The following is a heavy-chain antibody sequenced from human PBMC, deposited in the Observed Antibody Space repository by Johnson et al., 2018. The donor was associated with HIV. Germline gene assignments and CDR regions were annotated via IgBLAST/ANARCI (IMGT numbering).Heavy chain of an antibody. CDR2: INWNGGTT. CDR1: GFTFDDYG. Sequence: VVRPGGSLRLSCAASGFTFDDYGMSWVRQAPGKGLEWVSGINWNGGTTGYAESVKGRFTISRDNAKHSLYLLMNSLRAEDTSLYYCARVIKDGGTRWAFDIWGQGTIVTVSS. J-gene: IGHJ3*02. V-gene: IGHV3-20*04. D-gene: IGHD4-23*01. CDR3: ARVIKDGGTRWAFDI.